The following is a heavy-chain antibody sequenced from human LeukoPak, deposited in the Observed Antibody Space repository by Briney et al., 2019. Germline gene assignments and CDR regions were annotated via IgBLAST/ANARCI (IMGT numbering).Heavy chain of an antibody. D-gene: IGHD3/OR15-3a*01. J-gene: IGHJ5*02. CDR3: ARALDSYNWFDP. V-gene: IGHV4-30-4*08. CDR2: IYYSGST. CDR1: GGSISSGDYY. Sequence: SQTLSLTCTVSGGSISSGDYYWSWIRQPPGKGLEWIGYIYYSGSTYYNPSLKSRVTISVDTSKNQFSLKLSSVTAADTAVYYCARALDSYNWFDPWGQGTLVTVSS.